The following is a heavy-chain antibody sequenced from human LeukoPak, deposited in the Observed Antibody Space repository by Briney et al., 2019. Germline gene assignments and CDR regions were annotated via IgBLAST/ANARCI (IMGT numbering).Heavy chain of an antibody. Sequence: ASVKVSCKASGYTFSKFGIGWLRQAPGQGPEWMGWINVYNGYTNYAQKLQGRVTMTTDTSTSTAYLELRSLRSDDTAVYYCARDDPNSGYDFDYWGQGTLVTVSS. CDR1: GYTFSKFG. CDR2: INVYNGYT. J-gene: IGHJ4*02. V-gene: IGHV1-18*01. CDR3: ARDDPNSGYDFDY. D-gene: IGHD5-12*01.